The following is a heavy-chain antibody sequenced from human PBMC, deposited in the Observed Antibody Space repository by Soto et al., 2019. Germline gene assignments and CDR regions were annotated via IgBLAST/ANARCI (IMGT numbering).Heavy chain of an antibody. CDR1: GFTFSSYA. CDR2: NSGSGGST. CDR3: AKDRSSGYYFDY. J-gene: IGHJ4*02. Sequence: GSLRLSFAASGFTFSSYAMTWVRQAPGKGLEWVSANSGSGGSTYYADSVKGRFTISRDNSKNTLYLQMNSLRAEDTAVYYCAKDRSSGYYFDYWGQGTLVTVSS. D-gene: IGHD3-22*01. V-gene: IGHV3-23*01.